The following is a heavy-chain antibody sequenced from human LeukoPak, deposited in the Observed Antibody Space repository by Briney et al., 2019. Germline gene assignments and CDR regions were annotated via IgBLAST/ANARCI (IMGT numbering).Heavy chain of an antibody. Sequence: SETLSLTCTVSGGSISSHYWTWIRQPPGKGLEWIGCIYDSGNTNYNPSLKTRVTISVGRSKNHFSLKLSSVTAADTAVYYCARMERLSHFHYWGQGTLVTVSS. V-gene: IGHV4-59*11. J-gene: IGHJ4*02. D-gene: IGHD1-1*01. CDR2: IYDSGNT. CDR3: ARMERLSHFHY. CDR1: GGSISSHY.